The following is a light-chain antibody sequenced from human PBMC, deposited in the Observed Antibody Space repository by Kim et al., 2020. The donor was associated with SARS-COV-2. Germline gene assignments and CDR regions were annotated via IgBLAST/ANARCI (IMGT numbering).Light chain of an antibody. J-gene: IGKJ1*01. Sequence: SPGERVIPSCRASQSVSNNLAWYQQRPGQAPRLLIYGASTRATGIPVRFTGSGSGTEFTLTISSLRSEDFAVYYCQQYSNWPPWTFGQGTKVDIK. CDR2: GAS. CDR1: QSVSNN. CDR3: QQYSNWPPWT. V-gene: IGKV3-15*01.